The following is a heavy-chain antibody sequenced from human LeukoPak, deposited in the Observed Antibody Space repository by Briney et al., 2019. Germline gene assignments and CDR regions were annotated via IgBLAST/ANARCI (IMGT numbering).Heavy chain of an antibody. CDR2: IYSGGST. CDR3: ARTSPQWELLVS. Sequence: GGSLRLSCAASGFTVNSNYMSWVRQAPGKGLEWVSVIYSGGSTCYADSVKGRFTISRDNSKNTLYLQMNSLRAEDTAVYYCARTSPQWELLVSWGQGTLVTVSS. V-gene: IGHV3-53*01. J-gene: IGHJ4*02. D-gene: IGHD1-26*01. CDR1: GFTVNSNY.